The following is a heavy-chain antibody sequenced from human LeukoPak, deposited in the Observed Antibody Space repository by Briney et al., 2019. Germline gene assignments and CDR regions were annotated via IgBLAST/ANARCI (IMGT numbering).Heavy chain of an antibody. J-gene: IGHJ4*02. CDR3: AKAGGSGSYYNFYFDY. V-gene: IGHV3-7*01. CDR2: IKQYGSEK. D-gene: IGHD3-10*01. Sequence: GGSLRLSCAASGFTFSVYWMHWVRQAPGKGLEWVAKIKQYGSEKYYVDSVKGRFTISRDNAKNSLSLQMNSLRAEDTAVYYCAKAGGSGSYYNFYFDYWGQGTLVTVSS. CDR1: GFTFSVYW.